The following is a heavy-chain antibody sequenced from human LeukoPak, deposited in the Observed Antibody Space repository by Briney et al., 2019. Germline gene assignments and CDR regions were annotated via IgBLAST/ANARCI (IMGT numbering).Heavy chain of an antibody. CDR3: ARGGSSYALDY. D-gene: IGHD5-18*01. V-gene: IGHV5-51*01. CDR2: IYPGDSDT. J-gene: IGHJ4*02. CDR1: GYSFTNYW. Sequence: GESLKISCKGSGYSFTNYWIGWVRQMPGKGLEWMGIIYPGDSDTRYSPSFQGQVTTSVDKSISTAYLQWSSLKASDTAMFYCARGGSSYALDYWGQGTLVTVSS.